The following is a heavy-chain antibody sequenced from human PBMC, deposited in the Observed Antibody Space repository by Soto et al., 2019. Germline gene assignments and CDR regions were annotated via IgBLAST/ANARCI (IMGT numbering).Heavy chain of an antibody. J-gene: IGHJ2*01. D-gene: IGHD6-13*01. V-gene: IGHV3-23*01. CDR1: GFTFSTYA. Sequence: EVQVLESGGGLVQPGGSLRLSCAASGFTFSTYAMSWVRQAPGKGLEWVSGISGSGGSTYYADSVKGRFTISRDNSKKTPFLQMSCMTADSTAVYFCAKGGAVAAVGYFDLCARGTMLAVSS. CDR3: AKGGAVAAVGYFDL. CDR2: ISGSGGST.